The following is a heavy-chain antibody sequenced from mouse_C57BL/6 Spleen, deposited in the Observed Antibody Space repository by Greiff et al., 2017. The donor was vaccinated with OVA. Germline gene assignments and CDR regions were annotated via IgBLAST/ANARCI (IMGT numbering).Heavy chain of an antibody. CDR3: ARWEPTGTDY. Sequence: VQLQQPGAELVKPGASVKLSCKASGYTFTSYWMHWVKQRPGQGLEWIGMIHPNSGSTNYNEKFKSKATLTVDTSSSTAYMQLSSLTSEDSAVYYCARWEPTGTDYWGQGTTLTVSS. D-gene: IGHD4-1*01. CDR1: GYTFTSYW. J-gene: IGHJ2*01. CDR2: IHPNSGST. V-gene: IGHV1-64*01.